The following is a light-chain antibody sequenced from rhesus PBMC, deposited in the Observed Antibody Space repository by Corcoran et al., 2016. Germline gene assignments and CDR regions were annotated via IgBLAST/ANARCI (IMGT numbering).Light chain of an antibody. CDR2: DSS. V-gene: IGKV1S9*01. CDR1: QGITKY. J-gene: IGKJ1*01. CDR3: QQHNSYPQT. Sequence: DIQMTQSPSSLSASVGDTVTITCQASQGITKYLSWFQQKPGKAPKLLIYDSSTLQIGVPSRFSGSGSGKDLNLNISNLQPEDFATYYGQQHNSYPQTFGQGTKVEIK.